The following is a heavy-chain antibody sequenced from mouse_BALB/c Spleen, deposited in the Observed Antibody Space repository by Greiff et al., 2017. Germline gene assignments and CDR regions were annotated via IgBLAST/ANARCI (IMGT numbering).Heavy chain of an antibody. CDR2: INPSTGYT. CDR1: GYTFTSYW. J-gene: IGHJ3*01. CDR3: ADYYYGSSYVGFAY. D-gene: IGHD1-1*01. Sequence: VKLQESGAELAKPGASVKMSCKASGYTFTSYWMHWVKQRPGQGLEWIGYINPSTGYTEYNQKFKDKATLTADKSSSTAYMQLSSLTSEDSAVYYCADYYYGSSYVGFAYWGQGTLVTVSA. V-gene: IGHV1-7*01.